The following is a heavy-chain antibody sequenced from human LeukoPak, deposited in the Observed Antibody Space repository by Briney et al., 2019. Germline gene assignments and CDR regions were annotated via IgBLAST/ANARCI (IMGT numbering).Heavy chain of an antibody. D-gene: IGHD3-22*01. J-gene: IGHJ4*02. CDR2: ISGTGGRT. V-gene: IGHV3-23*01. CDR3: AREPQINGYFDY. CDR1: GFTFRSFA. Sequence: GGSLRLSCAASGFTFRSFAMSWVRQAPGKGLEWVSAISGTGGRTYYADSVKGRFTLSRDNSKNILYLQMNSLRAEDSAIYSCAREPQINGYFDYWRQGALVTVSS.